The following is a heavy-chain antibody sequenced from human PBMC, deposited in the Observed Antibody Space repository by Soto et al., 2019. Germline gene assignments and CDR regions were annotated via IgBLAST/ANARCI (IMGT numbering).Heavy chain of an antibody. Sequence: EVQLVESGGGLVQPGGSLRLSCAASGFTFSSYSMNWVRQAPGKGLEWVSYISSSSSTIYYADSVKGRFTISRDNAKNSLYLQMNSMRAEDTAVYYCARDADFWSGFDIWGQGTMVTVSS. J-gene: IGHJ3*02. D-gene: IGHD3-3*01. CDR1: GFTFSSYS. CDR3: ARDADFWSGFDI. CDR2: ISSSSSTI. V-gene: IGHV3-48*01.